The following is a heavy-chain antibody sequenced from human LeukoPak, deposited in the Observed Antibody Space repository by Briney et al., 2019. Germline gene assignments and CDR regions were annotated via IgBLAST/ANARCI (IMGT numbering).Heavy chain of an antibody. V-gene: IGHV3-7*02. CDR1: GFTYSGYW. D-gene: IGHD1-26*01. CDR2: IKKGGREI. CDR3: VNMWEGGY. Sequence: GGSLSLSCAASGFTYSGYWAEGARHAPGKGGEGVATIKKGGREIYYVDSVRGRFTISREHAQNSLYLKMNSFRQGDTAVYLFVNMWEGGYWGQGALVTVSS. J-gene: IGHJ4*02.